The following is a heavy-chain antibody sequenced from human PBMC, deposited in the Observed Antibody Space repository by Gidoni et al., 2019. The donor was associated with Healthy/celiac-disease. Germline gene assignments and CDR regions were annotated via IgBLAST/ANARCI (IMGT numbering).Heavy chain of an antibody. CDR2: IKSKTDGGTT. J-gene: IGHJ3*02. V-gene: IGHV3-15*01. D-gene: IGHD2-15*01. CDR1: GFTFSNAW. Sequence: EVQLVESGGGLVKPGGSLRLSCAASGFTFSNAWMSWVRQAPGKGLEWVGRIKSKTDGGTTDYAAPVKGRFTISRDDSRNTLYLQMNSLKTEDTAVYYCTTDFVTVRYCSGGSCYGDDPDAFDIWGQGTMVTVSS. CDR3: TTDFVTVRYCSGGSCYGDDPDAFDI.